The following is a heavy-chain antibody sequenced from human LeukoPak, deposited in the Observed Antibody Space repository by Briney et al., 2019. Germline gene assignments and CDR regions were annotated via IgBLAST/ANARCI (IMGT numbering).Heavy chain of an antibody. J-gene: IGHJ4*02. V-gene: IGHV3-21*01. CDR2: ISSSSSYI. Sequence: GGSLRLSCAASGFTFSSYSMNWVRQAPGKGLECVSSISSSSSYIYYADSVKGRFTISRDNAKNSLYLQMNSLRAEDTAVYYCAREVEGPYSSSWYEGGDYWGQGTLVTVSS. D-gene: IGHD6-13*01. CDR1: GFTFSSYS. CDR3: AREVEGPYSSSWYEGGDY.